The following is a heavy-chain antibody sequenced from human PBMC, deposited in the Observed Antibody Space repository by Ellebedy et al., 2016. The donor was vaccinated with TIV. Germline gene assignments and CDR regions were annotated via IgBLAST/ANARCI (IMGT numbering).Heavy chain of an antibody. Sequence: AASVKVSCKASGYTFPSYYMHSVRHPPGQGLAWMGIINPSGGSTSYAQKLQGRVTMTRDTSTSTVYMELSSLRSEDTAVFYCARDHLVYKFMAFDYWGQGTLVTVSS. CDR2: INPSGGST. CDR1: GYTFPSYY. CDR3: ARDHLVYKFMAFDY. D-gene: IGHD1-14*01. J-gene: IGHJ4*02. V-gene: IGHV1-46*04.